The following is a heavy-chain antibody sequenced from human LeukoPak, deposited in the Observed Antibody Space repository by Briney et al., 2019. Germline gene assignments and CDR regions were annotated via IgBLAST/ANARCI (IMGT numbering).Heavy chain of an antibody. CDR3: ARDRGSYSPMDV. V-gene: IGHV3-21*01. Sequence: NSGGSLRLSCAASGFTFSSYSMNWVRQAPGKGLEWVSSISSSSSYIYYADSVKGRFTISRDNAKNSLYLQMNSLRAEDTAVYYCARDRGSYSPMDVWGKGTMVTVSS. J-gene: IGHJ6*03. CDR1: GFTFSSYS. D-gene: IGHD6-13*01. CDR2: ISSSSSYI.